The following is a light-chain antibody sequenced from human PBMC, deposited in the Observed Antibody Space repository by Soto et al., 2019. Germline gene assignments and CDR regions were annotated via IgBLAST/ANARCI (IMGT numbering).Light chain of an antibody. V-gene: IGKV3-20*01. Sequence: EIVLTQSPGTLSLSPGERATLSCRASQSVSSNYLAWYQQKPGQAPRLLIYDASSRATGIPDRFSGSGSGTDFTLTISRLEPEDFAVYYCQQYSKSPWTFGQGTKVEIK. CDR1: QSVSSNY. CDR3: QQYSKSPWT. J-gene: IGKJ1*01. CDR2: DAS.